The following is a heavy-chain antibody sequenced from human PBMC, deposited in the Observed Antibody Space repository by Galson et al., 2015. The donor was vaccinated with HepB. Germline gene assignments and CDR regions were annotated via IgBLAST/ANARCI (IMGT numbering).Heavy chain of an antibody. D-gene: IGHD3-3*01. CDR2: MNPNSGNT. J-gene: IGHJ6*03. CDR1: GYTFTSYD. CDR3: ARVTHSIGYYDFWSGYYSGYMDV. Sequence: SVKVSCKASGYTFTSYDIHWVRQATGQGLEWVGWMNPNSGNTGYAQKFQGRVTMTRNTSISTAYMELSSLRSEDTAVYYCARVTHSIGYYDFWSGYYSGYMDVCGKVTTVTVSS. V-gene: IGHV1-8*01.